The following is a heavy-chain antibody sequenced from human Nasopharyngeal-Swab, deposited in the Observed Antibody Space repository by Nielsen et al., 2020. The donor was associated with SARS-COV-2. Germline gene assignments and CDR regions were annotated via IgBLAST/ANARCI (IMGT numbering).Heavy chain of an antibody. D-gene: IGHD2-15*01. CDR2: INSDGSST. J-gene: IGHJ4*02. CDR3: ARDQDNALYD. V-gene: IGHV3-74*01. CDR1: GFTFSNYW. Sequence: GGSLRLSCAASGFTFSNYWMHWVRQAPGKGLVWVSRINSDGSSTSYADSVKGRFTISRDNSKNTVFLQMNSLRAEDTAVYYCARDQDNALYDWGQGTLVTVSS.